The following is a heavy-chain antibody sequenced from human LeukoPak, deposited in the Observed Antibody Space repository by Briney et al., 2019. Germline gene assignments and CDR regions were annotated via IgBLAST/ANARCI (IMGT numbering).Heavy chain of an antibody. CDR2: ISYDGSNK. Sequence: GGSLRLSCAASGFTLSSYSMNWVRQAPGKGLEWVAVISYDGSNKYYADSVKGRFTISRDNSKNTLYLQMNSLRAEDTAVYYCAREGGNSYFDYWGQGTLVTVSS. CDR3: AREGGNSYFDY. V-gene: IGHV3-30*03. CDR1: GFTLSSYS. D-gene: IGHD4-23*01. J-gene: IGHJ4*02.